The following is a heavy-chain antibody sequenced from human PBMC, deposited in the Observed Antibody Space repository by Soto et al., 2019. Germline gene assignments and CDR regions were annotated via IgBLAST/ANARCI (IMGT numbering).Heavy chain of an antibody. V-gene: IGHV4-31*03. CDR2: IYYSGST. Sequence: SETLSLTCTVSGGSISSGGYYWSWIRQHPGKGLEWIGYIYYSGSTYYNPSLKSRVTISVDTSKNQFSLRLSSVTAADTAVYYCASLSVWGSYLYDYWGQGTLVTVSS. J-gene: IGHJ4*02. CDR1: GGSISSGGYY. CDR3: ASLSVWGSYLYDY. D-gene: IGHD3-16*02.